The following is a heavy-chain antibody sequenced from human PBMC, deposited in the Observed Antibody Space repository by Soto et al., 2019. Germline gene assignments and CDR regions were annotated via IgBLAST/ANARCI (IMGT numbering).Heavy chain of an antibody. V-gene: IGHV3-11*01. CDR1: GFSFSDYY. CDR2: ISSSGTTI. Sequence: PGGSLRLSCAASGFSFSDYYMNWIRQAPGKGLEWVSDISSSGTTIYYADSVKGRFTISRDNAKNSLHLQMNSLRAEDTAVYYCAKAEKSSAVAGYFDSWGQGTLVTVSS. J-gene: IGHJ4*02. CDR3: AKAEKSSAVAGYFDS. D-gene: IGHD6-19*01.